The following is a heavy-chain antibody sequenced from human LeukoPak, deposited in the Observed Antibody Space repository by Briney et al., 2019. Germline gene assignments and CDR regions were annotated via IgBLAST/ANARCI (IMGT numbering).Heavy chain of an antibody. D-gene: IGHD3-22*01. CDR3: ARASYSYDINGWVPFAY. V-gene: IGHV3-23*01. Sequence: PGGSLRLTCSASGFTFTTYDINWVRQAPGRGLEGVTGIGDSSTRIYYADSVKGRFTISIDNSKNTLYLQMNSLRDEDTAVYYCARASYSYDINGWVPFAYWGQGTLVTVSS. CDR1: GFTFTTYD. CDR2: IGDSSTRI. J-gene: IGHJ4*02.